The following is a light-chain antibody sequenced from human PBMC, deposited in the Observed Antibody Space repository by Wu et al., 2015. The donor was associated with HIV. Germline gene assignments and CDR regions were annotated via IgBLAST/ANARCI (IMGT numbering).Light chain of an antibody. CDR3: QQLNSFPLT. CDR2: DAS. Sequence: IQLTQSPSSLSASIGDRVTITCRASQDIATYLAWYQQIPGKAPRVLIYDASTLQTGVSSRFSGRGSGAELTLSISGLQREDFAVYYCQQLNSFPLTFGHGTRLEIK. J-gene: IGKJ5*01. CDR1: QDIATY. V-gene: IGKV1-9*01.